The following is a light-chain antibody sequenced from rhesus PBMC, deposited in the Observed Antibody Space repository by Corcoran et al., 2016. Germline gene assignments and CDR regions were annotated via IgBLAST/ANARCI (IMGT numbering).Light chain of an antibody. Sequence: QVILTQSPATLSLSPGERATLSCRASQSVSSYLAWYQQKPGQAPRHLIYGASSRATGIPDRFSGSGSGTDCTLTISSLEPEDVVVYHCYQHSSGYSFGQGTKVEIK. CDR1: QSVSSY. J-gene: IGKJ2*01. V-gene: IGKV3-10*01. CDR3: YQHSSGYS. CDR2: GAS.